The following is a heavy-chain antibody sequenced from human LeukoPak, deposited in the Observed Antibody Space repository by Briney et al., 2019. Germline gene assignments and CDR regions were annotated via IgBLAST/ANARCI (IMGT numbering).Heavy chain of an antibody. CDR2: IKSDGST. V-gene: IGHV3-74*01. Sequence: PGGSLGLSCAASGFTFSGAWMHWVRQVPGKGLVWVSIIKSDGSTIYADSVKGRFTISRDNAKSTVYLQMNSLRAEDTAVYYCARDYYYSVDYWGQGTLVTVSS. CDR3: ARDYYYSVDY. CDR1: GFTFSGAW. J-gene: IGHJ4*02. D-gene: IGHD3-22*01.